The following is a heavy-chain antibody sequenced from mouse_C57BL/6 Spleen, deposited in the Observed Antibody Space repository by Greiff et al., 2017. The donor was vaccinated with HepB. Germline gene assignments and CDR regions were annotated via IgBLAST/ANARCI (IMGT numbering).Heavy chain of an antibody. CDR2: INSDGGST. CDR1: EYEFPSHD. Sequence: EVQRVESGGGLVQPGESLKLSCESNEYEFPSHDMSWVRKTPEKRLELVAAINSDGGSTYYPDTMERRFIISRDNTKKTLYLQMSSLRSEDTALYYCARRGYYGSSSYWYFDVWGTGTTVTVSS. CDR3: ARRGYYGSSSYWYFDV. V-gene: IGHV5-2*01. D-gene: IGHD1-1*01. J-gene: IGHJ1*03.